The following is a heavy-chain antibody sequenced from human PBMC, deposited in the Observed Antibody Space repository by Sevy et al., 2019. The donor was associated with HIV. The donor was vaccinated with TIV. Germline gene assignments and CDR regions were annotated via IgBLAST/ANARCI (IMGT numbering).Heavy chain of an antibody. CDR2: ISSTSSTI. CDR3: ARPLGYCSSTSCPSIFDI. Sequence: GRSLRLSCAASGFTFSSHSFNWVRQAPGKGLEWISYISSTSSTIFYADSVMDRFTISRDNAKNSLDLQMNSLRAEDTAVYYCARPLGYCSSTSCPSIFDIWGQGTMVTVSS. D-gene: IGHD2-2*01. V-gene: IGHV3-48*01. J-gene: IGHJ3*02. CDR1: GFTFSSHS.